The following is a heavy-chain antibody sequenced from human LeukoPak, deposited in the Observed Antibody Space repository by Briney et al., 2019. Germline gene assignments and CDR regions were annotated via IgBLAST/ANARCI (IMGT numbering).Heavy chain of an antibody. J-gene: IGHJ5*02. Sequence: SETLSLTCVVSGGSISSGVYSWNWIRQPPGKGLEWIGNIYHSGSTYYNPSLKSRVTMSVDTSKNQFSLKLSSVTAADTAVYYCARDREDIVVVPAAPNWFDPWGQGTLVTVSS. CDR2: IYHSGST. D-gene: IGHD2-2*01. CDR3: ARDREDIVVVPAAPNWFDP. V-gene: IGHV4-30-2*01. CDR1: GGSISSGVYS.